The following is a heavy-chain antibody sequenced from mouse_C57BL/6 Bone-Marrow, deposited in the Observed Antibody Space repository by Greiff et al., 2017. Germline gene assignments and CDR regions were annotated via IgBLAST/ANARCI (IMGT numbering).Heavy chain of an antibody. V-gene: IGHV1-50*01. CDR1: GYTFTSYW. J-gene: IGHJ3*01. CDR3: AREDGYYSAWFAY. CDR2: IDPSDSYT. D-gene: IGHD2-3*01. Sequence: VQLQQPGAELVKPGASVKLSCKASGYTFTSYWMQWVKQRPGQGLEWIGEIDPSDSYTNYNQKFKGKATLTVDPSSSTAYMQLSSLTSEDSAVYYFAREDGYYSAWFAYWGQGTLVTVSA.